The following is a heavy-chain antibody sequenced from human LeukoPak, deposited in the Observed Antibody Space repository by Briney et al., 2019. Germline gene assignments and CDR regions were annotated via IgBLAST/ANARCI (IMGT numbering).Heavy chain of an antibody. CDR3: TKDPNGDYVGAFAP. J-gene: IGHJ5*02. V-gene: IGHV3-23*01. Sequence: GGSLRLSCAASGFTFSAFAMTWVRQTPEKGLEWISSITGNHHSRYNTDSVQGRFTISRDNSKNTLYLQMNSLRADDTAIYYCTKDPNGDYVGAFAPWGQGTLVTVSS. CDR2: ITGNHHSR. CDR1: GFTFSAFA. D-gene: IGHD4-17*01.